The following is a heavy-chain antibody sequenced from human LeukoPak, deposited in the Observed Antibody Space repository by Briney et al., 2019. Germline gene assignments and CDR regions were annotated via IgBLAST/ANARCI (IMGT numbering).Heavy chain of an antibody. CDR1: GFTFSNLP. CDR2: ISNNGGST. CDR3: VRDSNGMDV. V-gene: IGHV3-64D*06. Sequence: GGSLRLSCAASGFTFSNLPMHWVAQPPGKGLDYVSTISNNGGSTYYADSVKGRFTISRDNSKNTLYLQMSSLRGEDTAVYYCVRDSNGMDVWGQGTTVTVSS. J-gene: IGHJ6*02.